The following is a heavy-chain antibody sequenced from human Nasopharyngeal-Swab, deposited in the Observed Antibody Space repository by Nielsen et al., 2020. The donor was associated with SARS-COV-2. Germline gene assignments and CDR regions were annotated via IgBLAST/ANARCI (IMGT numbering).Heavy chain of an antibody. CDR3: ARDRVFGYTGAWNSVFDY. V-gene: IGHV3-7*01. Sequence: GSQKISRAASGFTFSSSWMNWFRQAPEKGLEWVANINQDGSAQNYVDSVRGRLTISRDNTKNSLYLRMDSLRIEDTGVYYCARDRVFGYTGAWNSVFDYWGQGTLVAVSS. CDR1: GFTFSSSW. J-gene: IGHJ4*02. CDR2: INQDGSAQ. D-gene: IGHD2-8*02.